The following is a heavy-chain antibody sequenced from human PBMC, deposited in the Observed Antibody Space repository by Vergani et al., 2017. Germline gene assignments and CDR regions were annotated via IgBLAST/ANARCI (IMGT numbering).Heavy chain of an antibody. Sequence: VRLVESGGGVVHPGRSLRLSCEASGFRFPGYAMSWVRQAPGKGLEWVSGVSGSSATPYYADSVKGRFIISRDNSKNTLHLQMNSLRADDTGVYYCTKGSRGYTGYFFDYWGQGTLATVCS. J-gene: IGHJ4*02. CDR1: GFRFPGYA. CDR3: TKGSRGYTGYFFDY. CDR2: VSGSSATP. D-gene: IGHD5-12*01. V-gene: IGHV3-23*04.